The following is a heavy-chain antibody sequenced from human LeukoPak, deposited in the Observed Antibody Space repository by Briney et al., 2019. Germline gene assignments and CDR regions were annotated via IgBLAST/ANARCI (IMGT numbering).Heavy chain of an antibody. CDR3: ARHRVGATTDFDY. D-gene: IGHD1-26*01. CDR2: IYYSGST. V-gene: IGHV4-39*01. J-gene: IGHJ4*02. CDR1: GGSISSSSYY. Sequence: SETLSLTCTVSGGSISSSSYYWGWIRQPPGKGLEWIGSIYYSGSTYYNPSLKSRVTISVDTSKNQFSLRLSSVTAADTAVYYCARHRVGATTDFDYWGQGTLVTVSS.